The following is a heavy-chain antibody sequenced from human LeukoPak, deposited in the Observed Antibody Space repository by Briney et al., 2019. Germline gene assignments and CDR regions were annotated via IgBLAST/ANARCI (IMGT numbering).Heavy chain of an antibody. CDR2: IYYSGST. V-gene: IGHV4-59*01. CDR3: ARNIPKYDSLDY. CDR1: GGSISSYY. J-gene: IGHJ4*02. Sequence: SETLSLTCTVSGGSISSYYWSWIRQPPGKGLEWIGYIYYSGSTNYNPSPKSRVTISVDTSKNQFSLKLSSVTAADSAVYYCARNIPKYDSLDYWGQGTLVTVSS. D-gene: IGHD3-3*01.